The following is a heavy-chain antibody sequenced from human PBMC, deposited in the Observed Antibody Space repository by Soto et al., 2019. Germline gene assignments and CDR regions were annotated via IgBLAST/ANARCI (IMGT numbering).Heavy chain of an antibody. Sequence: GESLKISCKGSGYSFTSYWIGWVRRMPGKGLEWMGIIYPGDSDTRYSPYFQGQVTISADKSIRTAYLQWSRLKASDTAMYYFARAYYYDAIYYFDYWGQGTMVTVSS. V-gene: IGHV5-51*01. J-gene: IGHJ4*02. D-gene: IGHD3-22*01. CDR1: GYSFTSYW. CDR2: IYPGDSDT. CDR3: ARAYYYDAIYYFDY.